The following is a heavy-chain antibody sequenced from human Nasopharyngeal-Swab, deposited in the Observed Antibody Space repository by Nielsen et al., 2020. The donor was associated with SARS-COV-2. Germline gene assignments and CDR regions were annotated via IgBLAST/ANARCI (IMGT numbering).Heavy chain of an antibody. CDR3: AGHPADFDY. Sequence: SETLSPTCAVYGGSVSDYHWSWIRQPPGKGLEWIGEMKPSGITNYNPSLKSRVAISIDTSTNQFFLNLRSVTAADTAVYYCAGHPADFDYWGQGTLITVSS. J-gene: IGHJ4*02. D-gene: IGHD6-25*01. CDR2: MKPSGIT. CDR1: GGSVSDYH. V-gene: IGHV4-34*01.